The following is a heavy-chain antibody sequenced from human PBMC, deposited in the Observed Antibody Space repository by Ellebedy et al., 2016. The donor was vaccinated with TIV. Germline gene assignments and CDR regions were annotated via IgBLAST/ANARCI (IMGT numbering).Heavy chain of an antibody. CDR2: INQDGGEK. V-gene: IGHV3-7*01. J-gene: IGHJ3*02. CDR1: GFTLSRHW. Sequence: GESLKISCAASGFTLSRHWMSWVRQGPGKGLEWVANINQDGGEKNYVDSVRGRFTISRDNAKNSLYLQMNSLRAEETAVYYCARLAGATCQCAFDIWGQGTMVTVSS. D-gene: IGHD2-15*01. CDR3: ARLAGATCQCAFDI.